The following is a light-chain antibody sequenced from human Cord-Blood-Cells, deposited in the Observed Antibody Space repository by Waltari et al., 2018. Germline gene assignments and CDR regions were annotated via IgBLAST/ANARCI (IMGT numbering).Light chain of an antibody. V-gene: IGKV1-33*01. CDR1: QDISNY. CDR3: QQYDNLPIT. CDR2: DAA. Sequence: DIQMTQSPSSLSASVGDRVTITCQASQDISNYLNWYQQKPGKAPKLLLYDAANLETGVPSRFSGSGSGTDFTFTIRNLHPEDIGTYYCQQYDNLPITFGQGTRLEIK. J-gene: IGKJ5*01.